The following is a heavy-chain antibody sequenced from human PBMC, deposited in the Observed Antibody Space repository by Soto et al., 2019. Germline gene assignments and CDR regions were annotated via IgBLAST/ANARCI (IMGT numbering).Heavy chain of an antibody. CDR3: ARALGGSWYLDY. J-gene: IGHJ4*02. D-gene: IGHD6-13*01. CDR1: GFTLSSYA. V-gene: IGHV3-30-3*01. CDR2: ISYDGSNK. Sequence: GGSLRLSCAASGFTLSSYAMHWVRQAPGKGLEWVAVISYDGSNKYYADSVKGRFTISRDNSKNTLYLQMDSLRAEDTAVYYCARALGGSWYLDYWGQGTLVTVSS.